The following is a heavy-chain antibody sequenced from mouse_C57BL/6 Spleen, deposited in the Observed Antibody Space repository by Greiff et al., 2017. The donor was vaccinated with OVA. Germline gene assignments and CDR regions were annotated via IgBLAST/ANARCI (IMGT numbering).Heavy chain of an antibody. V-gene: IGHV1-82*01. CDR2: IYPGDGDT. CDR1: GYAFSSSW. D-gene: IGHD2-12*01. Sequence: QVQLQQSGPELVKPGASVKISCKASGYAFSSSWMNWVKQRPGKGLEWIGRIYPGDGDTNYNGKFKGKATLTADKSSSTAYMQLSCLTSEDSAGYYCAGELYFHYWGQGTLVTVSA. J-gene: IGHJ3*01. CDR3: AGELYFHY.